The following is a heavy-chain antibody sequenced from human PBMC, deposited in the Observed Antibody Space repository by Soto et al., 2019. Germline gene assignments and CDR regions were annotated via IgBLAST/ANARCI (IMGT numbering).Heavy chain of an antibody. Sequence: ASLEVSCTSSGGTFSSYAISWVRQAPGQGLEWMGGIIPIFGTANYAQKFQGRVTITADKSTSTAYMELSSLRSEDTAVYYCARSVGTYYYDIRVDYPRGYYYGMVGSGPGTTVTVYS. D-gene: IGHD3-22*01. J-gene: IGHJ6*02. CDR2: IIPIFGTA. V-gene: IGHV1-69*06. CDR1: GGTFSSYA. CDR3: ARSVGTYYYDIRVDYPRGYYYGMVG.